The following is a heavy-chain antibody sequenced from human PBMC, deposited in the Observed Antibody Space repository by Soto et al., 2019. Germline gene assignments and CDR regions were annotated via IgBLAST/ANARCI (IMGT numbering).Heavy chain of an antibody. J-gene: IGHJ2*01. CDR1: GGSISSYY. Sequence: SETLSLTCTVSGGSISSYYWSWIRQPAGKGLEWIGRIYTSGSTNYNPSLKSRVTMSLDTSKNQFSLKLTSVTAADTAVYYCARGVVATIGYWYFDLWGRGTLVTVSS. CDR3: ARGVVATIGYWYFDL. CDR2: IYTSGST. V-gene: IGHV4-4*07. D-gene: IGHD2-15*01.